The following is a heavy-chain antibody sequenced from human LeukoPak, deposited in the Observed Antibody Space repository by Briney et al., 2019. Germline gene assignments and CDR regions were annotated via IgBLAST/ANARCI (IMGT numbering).Heavy chain of an antibody. Sequence: PGGSLRLSCVASGFPFGSYWLSWVRQAPGKGLEWVSSISSSSSYIYYADSVKGRFTISRDNAKNSLYLQMNSLRAEDTAVYYCASEAGDYWGQGTLVTVSS. CDR3: ASEAGDY. V-gene: IGHV3-21*01. CDR2: ISSSSSYI. CDR1: GFPFGSYW. J-gene: IGHJ4*02.